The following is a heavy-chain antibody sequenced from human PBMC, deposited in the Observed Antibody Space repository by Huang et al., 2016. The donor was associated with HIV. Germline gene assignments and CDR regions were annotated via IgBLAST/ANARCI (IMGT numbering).Heavy chain of an antibody. J-gene: IGHJ4*02. CDR1: GYTFTNYD. CDR3: ARSAYGDLDY. D-gene: IGHD4-17*01. V-gene: IGHV1-8*02. Sequence: QVHLVQSGAEVKKPGASVKVSCKASGYTFTNYDINWVRQAPGRGLGGMVGMNPNTGNTGFAQSFQGRVTMTRKTSITTAYMELTSLTSEDTAVYYCARSAYGDLDYWGLGTLVIVSS. CDR2: MNPNTGNT.